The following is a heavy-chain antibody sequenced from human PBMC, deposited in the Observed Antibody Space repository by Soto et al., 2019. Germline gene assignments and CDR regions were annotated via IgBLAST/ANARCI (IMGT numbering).Heavy chain of an antibody. J-gene: IGHJ6*03. Sequence: AAVKVSWKACGLTFXSFDMYSVRQAPGQELEGMGIINPSGGNTGYAQKFQGRVTMTRNTSISTAYMELSSLRSEDTAVYYCARVSLCSSTSCYATDYYYYMDVWGKGTTVTVSS. V-gene: IGHV1-46*01. CDR3: ARVSLCSSTSCYATDYYYYMDV. D-gene: IGHD2-2*01. CDR2: INPSGGNT. CDR1: GLTFXSFD.